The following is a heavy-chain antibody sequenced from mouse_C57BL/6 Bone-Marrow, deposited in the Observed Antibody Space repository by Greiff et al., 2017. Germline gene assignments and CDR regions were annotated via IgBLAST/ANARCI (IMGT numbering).Heavy chain of an antibody. V-gene: IGHV5-4*03. Sequence: EVKLQESGGGLVKPGGSLKLSCAASGFTFSSYAMSWVRQTPEKRLEWVATISDGGSYTYYPDNVKGRFTSSRDNAKNNLYLQMSHLKSEDTAMYYCARGGPLRDYFDYWGQGTTLTVSS. D-gene: IGHD1-1*01. J-gene: IGHJ2*01. CDR3: ARGGPLRDYFDY. CDR1: GFTFSSYA. CDR2: ISDGGSYT.